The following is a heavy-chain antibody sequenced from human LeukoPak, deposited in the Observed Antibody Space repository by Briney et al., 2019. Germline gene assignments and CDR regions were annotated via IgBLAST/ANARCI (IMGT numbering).Heavy chain of an antibody. CDR2: ISWNSGSI. V-gene: IGHV3-9*01. CDR1: GFTFDDYA. J-gene: IGHJ4*02. CDR3: AKDPWGSGSYYDGLEY. Sequence: SGGSLRLSCATSGFTFDDYAMHWVRQAPGKGLEWVSGISWNSGSIGYADSVKGRFTISRDSSKNTLYLQMDSLRAEDTAVYYCAKDPWGSGSYYDGLEYWGQGTLVTVSS. D-gene: IGHD3-10*01.